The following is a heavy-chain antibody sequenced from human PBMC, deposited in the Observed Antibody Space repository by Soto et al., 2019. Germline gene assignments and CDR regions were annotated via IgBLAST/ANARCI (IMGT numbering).Heavy chain of an antibody. Sequence: QVQLQESGPGLVKPSQTLSLTCTVSGGSISSGGYYWSWIRQHPGTGLEWIGYIYYSGSTYYNPSLKSRVTISVDTSKKQFSLKLSSVTAANTAVYYCAREQVDLRLLDYWGQGTLVTVSS. J-gene: IGHJ4*02. CDR1: GGSISSGGYY. D-gene: IGHD3-9*01. V-gene: IGHV4-31*03. CDR2: IYYSGST. CDR3: AREQVDLRLLDY.